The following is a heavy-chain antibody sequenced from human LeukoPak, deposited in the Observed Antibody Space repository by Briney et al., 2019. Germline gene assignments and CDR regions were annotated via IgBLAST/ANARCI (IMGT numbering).Heavy chain of an antibody. D-gene: IGHD1-26*01. CDR3: ATGSGGGYDFDY. CDR1: GFTFSSYW. J-gene: IGHJ4*02. V-gene: IGHV3-74*01. Sequence: GGSLRLSCAASGFTFSSYWMHWVRQAPGQGLVWVSRINSDGSSTSYADSVKGRFTISRDNAKNTLYLQMNSLRAEDTAVYYCATGSGGGYDFDYWGQGTLVTVSS. CDR2: INSDGSST.